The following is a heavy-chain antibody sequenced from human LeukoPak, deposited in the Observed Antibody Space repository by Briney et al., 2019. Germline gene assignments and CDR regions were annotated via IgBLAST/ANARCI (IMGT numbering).Heavy chain of an antibody. CDR1: GGSISSSSYY. CDR2: IYYSGST. D-gene: IGHD3-3*01. J-gene: IGHJ5*02. V-gene: IGHV4-39*01. CDR3: ARHEVPSDFWSGYYPCWFDP. Sequence: SETLSLTCTVSGGSISSSSYYWGWIRQPPGKGLEWIGSIYYSGSTYYNPSLKSRVTISVDTSKNQFSLKLSSVTAADTAVYYCARHEVPSDFWSGYYPCWFDPWGQGTLVTVSS.